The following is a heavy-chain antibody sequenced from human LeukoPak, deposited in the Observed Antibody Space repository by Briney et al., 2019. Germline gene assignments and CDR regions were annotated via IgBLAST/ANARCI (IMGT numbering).Heavy chain of an antibody. CDR1: GFTFNSYS. V-gene: IGHV3-48*04. J-gene: IGHJ4*02. D-gene: IGHD6-19*01. Sequence: GGSLRLSCAASGFTFNSYSMNCVRQAPGKGREGVSYISSSSSTIYYADSVKGRFTISRDNAKNSLYLQMNSPRAEDTAVYYCARAFGSGWYGYYFDYWGQGTLVTVSS. CDR2: ISSSSSTI. CDR3: ARAFGSGWYGYYFDY.